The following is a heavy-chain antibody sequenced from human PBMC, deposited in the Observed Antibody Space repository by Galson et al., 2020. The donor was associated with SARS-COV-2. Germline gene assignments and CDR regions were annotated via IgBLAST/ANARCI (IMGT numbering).Heavy chain of an antibody. J-gene: IGHJ4*02. Sequence: SETLSLTCAVYGGSFSGYYWSWIRQPPGKGLEWIGEINHSGSTNYNPSLKSRVTISVDTSKNQFSLKLSSVTAADTAVYYCACSNDYGDYVSLEFDYWGQGTLVTVSS. CDR1: GGSFSGYY. V-gene: IGHV4-34*01. CDR2: INHSGST. CDR3: ACSNDYGDYVSLEFDY. D-gene: IGHD4-17*01.